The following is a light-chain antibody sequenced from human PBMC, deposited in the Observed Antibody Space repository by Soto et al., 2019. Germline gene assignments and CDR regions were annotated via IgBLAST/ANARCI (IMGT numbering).Light chain of an antibody. V-gene: IGLV2-14*01. Sequence: QSALTQPASVSGSPGQSITISCTGTSSDVGGYNYVSWYQQHPGKVPKLMIYDVSNRPSGVSNRFSGSKSGNTASLTISGLRADDEADYYCSSYTSGSTPVVFGGGTKLTVL. CDR3: SSYTSGSTPVV. J-gene: IGLJ2*01. CDR1: SSDVGGYNY. CDR2: DVS.